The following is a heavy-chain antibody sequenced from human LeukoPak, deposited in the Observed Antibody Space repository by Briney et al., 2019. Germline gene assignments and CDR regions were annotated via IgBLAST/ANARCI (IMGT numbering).Heavy chain of an antibody. J-gene: IGHJ4*02. CDR1: GGSISSGGYY. CDR3: AKTRVAAAGTGFDY. V-gene: IGHV4-31*03. CDR2: IYYSGST. Sequence: SETLSLTCTVSGGSISSGGYYWSWIRQHPGKGLEWIGYIYYSGSTYYNPSLKSRVTISVDTSKNQFSLKLSSVTAADTAVYYCAKTRVAAAGTGFDYWGQGTLVTLSS. D-gene: IGHD6-13*01.